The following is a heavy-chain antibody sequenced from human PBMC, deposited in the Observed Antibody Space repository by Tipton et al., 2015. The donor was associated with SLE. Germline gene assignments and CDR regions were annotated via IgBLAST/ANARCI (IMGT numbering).Heavy chain of an antibody. Sequence: TLSLTCTVSGYSISSGYYWGWIRQPPGKGLEWIGSIYHSGSTYYNPSLKSRVTIPVDTSKNQFSLKLGSVTAADTAVYYCARGRGSSGLDYWGQGTLVTVSS. V-gene: IGHV4-38-2*02. CDR2: IYHSGST. CDR3: ARGRGSSGLDY. J-gene: IGHJ4*02. CDR1: GYSISSGYY. D-gene: IGHD3-22*01.